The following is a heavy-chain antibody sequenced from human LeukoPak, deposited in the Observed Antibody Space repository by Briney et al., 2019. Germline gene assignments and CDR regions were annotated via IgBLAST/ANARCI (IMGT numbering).Heavy chain of an antibody. CDR1: GGSISSYY. CDR3: ARSGVGRAFDI. D-gene: IGHD2-8*01. CDR2: INSDGSVR. V-gene: IGHV3-74*01. J-gene: IGHJ3*02. Sequence: PSETLSLTCTVSGGSISSYYWNWIRQPPGKGLEWVSRINSDGSVRTYADAVKGRFTVSRDNAKNMLYLQMSSLRGEDTAVYSCARSGVGRAFDIWGQGTLVTVSS.